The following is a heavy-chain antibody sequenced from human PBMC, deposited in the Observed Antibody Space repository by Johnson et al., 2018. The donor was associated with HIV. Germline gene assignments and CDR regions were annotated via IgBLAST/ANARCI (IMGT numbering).Heavy chain of an antibody. CDR3: AKFVGAGSYDAFDI. CDR2: ISYGGKNK. V-gene: IGHV3-30-3*02. D-gene: IGHD1-26*01. CDR1: GFTFSSYA. J-gene: IGHJ3*02. Sequence: QVQLVESGGGVVQPGRSLRLSCEASGFTFSSYAVHWVRQAPGKGLECVALISYGGKNKYYADSVKGRFTISRDNSKNTLYLEMNSLRPEDTAVYYCAKFVGAGSYDAFDIWGQGTMVTVSS.